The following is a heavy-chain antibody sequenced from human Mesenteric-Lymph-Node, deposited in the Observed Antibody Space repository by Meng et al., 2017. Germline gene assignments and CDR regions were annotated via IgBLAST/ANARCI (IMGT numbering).Heavy chain of an antibody. CDR1: GYTFTSYG. J-gene: IGHJ5*02. D-gene: IGHD3-9*01. CDR2: INVGNDKR. CDR3: ARDRPYFDSNWFDP. V-gene: IGHV1-3*01. Sequence: QVQLVQSGAELKKPGASVKVSCKASGYTFTSYGIHWVRQAPGQGLEWMGWINVGNDKRKYSRKFQGRVTITRDTSASTAYMEVSSLRSEDTAVYYCARDRPYFDSNWFDPWGQGTLVTVSS.